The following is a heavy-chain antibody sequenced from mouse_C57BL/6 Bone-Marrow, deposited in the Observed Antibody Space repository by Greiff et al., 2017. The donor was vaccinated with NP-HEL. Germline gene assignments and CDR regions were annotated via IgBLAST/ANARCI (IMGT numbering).Heavy chain of an antibody. CDR1: GFTFSDFY. J-gene: IGHJ4*01. V-gene: IGHV7-1*01. CDR3: ARDYDYDGYYAMDY. CDR2: SRNKANDYTT. Sequence: DVMLVESGGGLVQSGRSLRLSCATSGFTFSDFYMEWVRQAPGKGLEWIAASRNKANDYTTEYSASVKGRFIVSRDTSQSILYLQMNALRAEDTAIYYCARDYDYDGYYAMDYWGQGTSVTVSS. D-gene: IGHD2-4*01.